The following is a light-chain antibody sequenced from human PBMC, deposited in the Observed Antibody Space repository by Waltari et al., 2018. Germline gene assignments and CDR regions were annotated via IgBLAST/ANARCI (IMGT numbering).Light chain of an antibody. J-gene: IGKJ3*01. CDR3: QQSYSTPIT. V-gene: IGKV1-39*01. Sequence: DIQMTQSPSSLSASVGDRVTITCRASQSISSYLHWYQQKPGKAPKLLIYAASSLQSGVPSRFSGSGSGTDFTITISSLQPEDFATYYCQQSYSTPITFGPGTKVDIK. CDR2: AAS. CDR1: QSISSY.